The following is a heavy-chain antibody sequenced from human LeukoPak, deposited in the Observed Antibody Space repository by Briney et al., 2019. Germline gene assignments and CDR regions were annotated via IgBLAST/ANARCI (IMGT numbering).Heavy chain of an antibody. J-gene: IGHJ6*03. CDR3: AADSGSYSDYYNYYMDV. CDR1: GFTFSSYG. D-gene: IGHD1-26*01. CDR2: IYSGGST. Sequence: GGSLRLSCAASGFTFSSYGMHWVRQAPGKGLEWVSVIYSGGSTYYADSVKGRFTISRDNSKTTLYLQMNSLRAEDTAVYYCAADSGSYSDYYNYYMDVWGKGTTVTISS. V-gene: IGHV3-66*01.